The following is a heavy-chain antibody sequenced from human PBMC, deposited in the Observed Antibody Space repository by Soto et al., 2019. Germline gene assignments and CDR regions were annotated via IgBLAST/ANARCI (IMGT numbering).Heavy chain of an antibody. CDR3: AGASVQGLGELLRWFDP. V-gene: IGHV3-66*01. CDR1: GFTVSSNY. CDR2: IYSGGST. D-gene: IGHD3-10*01. J-gene: IGHJ5*02. Sequence: GGSLRLSCAASGFTVSSNYMSWVRQAPGKGLEWVSVIYSGGSTYYADSVKGRFTISRDNSKNTLYLQMNSLRAEDTAVYYCAGASVQGLGELLRWFDPWGQGTLVTVSS.